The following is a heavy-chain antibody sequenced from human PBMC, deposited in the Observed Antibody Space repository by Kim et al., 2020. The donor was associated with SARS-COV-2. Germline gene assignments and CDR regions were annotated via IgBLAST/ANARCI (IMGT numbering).Heavy chain of an antibody. D-gene: IGHD3-10*01. Sequence: ASVKVSCKASGYTFTSYGISWVRQAPGQGLEWMGWISAYNGNTNYAQKLQGRVTMTTDTSTSTAYMELRSLRSDDTAVYYCARDLPSLMVRGVILGMDVWGQGTTVTVSS. CDR2: ISAYNGNT. CDR3: ARDLPSLMVRGVILGMDV. CDR1: GYTFTSYG. J-gene: IGHJ6*02. V-gene: IGHV1-18*01.